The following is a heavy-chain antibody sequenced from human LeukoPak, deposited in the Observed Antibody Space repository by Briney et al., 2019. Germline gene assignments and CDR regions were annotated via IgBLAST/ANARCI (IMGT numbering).Heavy chain of an antibody. Sequence: PGRSLRLSCAASGFTFSSYSMDWVRQAPGKGLEWVSSISSSSSYIYYADSVKGRFTISRDNAKNSLYLQMNSLRAEDTAVYYCAIAYSSGWYGTWGQGTLVTVSS. CDR1: GFTFSSYS. V-gene: IGHV3-21*01. D-gene: IGHD6-19*01. J-gene: IGHJ4*02. CDR3: AIAYSSGWYGT. CDR2: ISSSSSYI.